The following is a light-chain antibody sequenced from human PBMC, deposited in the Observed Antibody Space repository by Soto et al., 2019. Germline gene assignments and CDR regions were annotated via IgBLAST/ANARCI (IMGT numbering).Light chain of an antibody. CDR3: SSYTSSSTLGV. CDR1: SSDVGGYNY. J-gene: IGLJ1*01. CDR2: EVG. V-gene: IGLV2-14*01. Sequence: ALTQPASVSGSPGQSITISCTGTSSDVGGYNYVSWYQQHPGKAPKLMIYEVGNRPSGVSNRFSGSKSGNTASLTISGLQAEDEADYYCSSYTSSSTLGVFGTGTKVTVL.